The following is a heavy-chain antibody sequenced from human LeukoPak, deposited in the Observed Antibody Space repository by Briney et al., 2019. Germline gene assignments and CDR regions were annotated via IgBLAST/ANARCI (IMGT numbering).Heavy chain of an antibody. D-gene: IGHD2-15*01. J-gene: IGHJ4*02. CDR3: AREEGLHDY. CDR1: GYTFISYY. CDR2: INPSVGST. Sequence: ASVKVSCKASGYTFISYYMHWVRQAPGQGLEWMGIINPSVGSTTYAQKFQGRVTMTRDMSTSTAYMELRSLRSDDTAVYYCAREEGLHDYWGQGTLVTVSS. V-gene: IGHV1-46*01.